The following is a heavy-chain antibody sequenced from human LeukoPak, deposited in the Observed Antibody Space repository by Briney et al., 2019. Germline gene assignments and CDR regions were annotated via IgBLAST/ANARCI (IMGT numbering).Heavy chain of an antibody. CDR3: ARGSSGWYLYYYYGMDV. V-gene: IGHV3-30-3*01. Sequence: GGSLRLSCAASGFTFSSYAMHWVRQAPGKGLEWVAVISYDGSNKYYADSVKGRFTISRDNSKNTLYLQMNSLRAEDTAAYYCARGSSGWYLYYYYGMDVWGQGTTVTVSS. J-gene: IGHJ6*02. CDR2: ISYDGSNK. CDR1: GFTFSSYA. D-gene: IGHD6-19*01.